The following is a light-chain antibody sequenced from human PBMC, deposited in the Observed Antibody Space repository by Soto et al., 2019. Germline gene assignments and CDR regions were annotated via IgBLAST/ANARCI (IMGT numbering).Light chain of an antibody. J-gene: IGKJ3*01. CDR3: QKYSSVPV. CDR1: QDIRNF. Sequence: DIQMTQSPTSLSASVGDRVTITCRASQDIRNFVAWYQQKPGKAPKLLIYAASTLQSGVPSRFSGSGSGRDFTLTINSLQPEAVATYSCQKYSSVPVFGPGTKVEIK. CDR2: AAS. V-gene: IGKV1-27*01.